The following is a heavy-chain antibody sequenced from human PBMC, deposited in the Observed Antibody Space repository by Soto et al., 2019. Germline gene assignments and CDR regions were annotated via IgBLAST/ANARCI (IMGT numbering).Heavy chain of an antibody. CDR2: IYSGGST. CDR1: RFTVSSNY. J-gene: IGHJ1*01. Sequence: EVQLVESGGGLVQPGGSLRLYYAASRFTVSSNYMSWVRQAPGKGLEWVSVIYSGGSTYYADSVKGRFTISRDNSKNTLYLQMNSLRAEDTAVYYCARDMVRGLYPEYFQHWGQGTLVTVSS. CDR3: ARDMVRGLYPEYFQH. D-gene: IGHD3-10*01. V-gene: IGHV3-66*01.